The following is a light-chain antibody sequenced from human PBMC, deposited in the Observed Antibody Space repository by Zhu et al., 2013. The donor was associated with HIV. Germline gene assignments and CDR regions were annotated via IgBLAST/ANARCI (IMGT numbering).Light chain of an antibody. Sequence: DIQMTQSPSSLSASVGDRVTITCRASHSINTDLNWYQQKPGKAPKLLIYAASSLQSGVPSRFGGSGSGTDFTLTISSLQPEDFATYYCQQSYSTPLTFGGGTRVDIK. V-gene: IGKV1-39*01. CDR3: QQSYSTPLT. J-gene: IGKJ4*01. CDR1: HSINTD. CDR2: AAS.